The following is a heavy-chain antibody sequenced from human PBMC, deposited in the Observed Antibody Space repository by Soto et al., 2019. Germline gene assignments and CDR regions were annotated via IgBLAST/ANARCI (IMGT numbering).Heavy chain of an antibody. V-gene: IGHV4-59*08. D-gene: IGHD3-22*01. CDR2: IYFAGTT. CDR1: GGSLTPYY. J-gene: IGHJ5*02. Sequence: SETLSLTCSVSGGSLTPYYWSWIRQAPGKGLEWIGYIYFAGTTTYNPSLKSRVTMSVDTSENQFSLKLTSVTAADTAVYYCARLGGFYQALDTWGQGTLVTVSS. CDR3: ARLGGFYQALDT.